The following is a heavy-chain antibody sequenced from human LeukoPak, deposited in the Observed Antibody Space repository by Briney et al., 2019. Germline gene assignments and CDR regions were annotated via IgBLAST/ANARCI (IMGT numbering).Heavy chain of an antibody. J-gene: IGHJ3*02. CDR1: GYTFTSYG. D-gene: IGHD1-26*01. CDR3: AREARSPVGATNAFDI. V-gene: IGHV1-18*01. Sequence: GASVKVSCKATGYTFTSYGFYWVRHAPGQGLQWMGWISAYNGDTKYAQGLQGRLTLTTDTSTSTAYMELRSLRSDDTAVYYCAREARSPVGATNAFDIWGQGTMVTVSS. CDR2: ISAYNGDT.